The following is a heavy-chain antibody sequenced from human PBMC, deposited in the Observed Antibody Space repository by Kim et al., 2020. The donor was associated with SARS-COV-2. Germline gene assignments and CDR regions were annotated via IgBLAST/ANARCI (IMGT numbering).Heavy chain of an antibody. J-gene: IGHJ4*02. D-gene: IGHD3-16*02. CDR2: ISGSGGST. V-gene: IGHV3-23*01. CDR1: GFTFSSYA. Sequence: GGSLRLSCAASGFTFSSYAMNWVRQAPGKGLEWVSAISGSGGSTYYADSVKGRFTISRDNSKNTLYLQMNSLRAEDTAVYYCAKAPGPIVHCFDYWGQGTLVTVSS. CDR3: AKAPGPIVHCFDY.